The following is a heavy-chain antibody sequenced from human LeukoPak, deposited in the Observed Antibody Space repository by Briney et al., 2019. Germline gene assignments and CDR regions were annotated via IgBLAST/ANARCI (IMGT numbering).Heavy chain of an antibody. V-gene: IGHV4-4*07. CDR3: AREEEGDYSDYFDY. CDR2: IQTSGST. CDR1: GVSFRSYS. J-gene: IGHJ4*02. Sequence: SETLSLTCSVSGVSFRSYSWSWIRQPSGKGLGWIGRIQTSGSTNYNPSLRSRVTMSVDTSKNQFSLKLSSVTAADTAVYYCAREEEGDYSDYFDYWGQGTLVTVSS. D-gene: IGHD2-15*01.